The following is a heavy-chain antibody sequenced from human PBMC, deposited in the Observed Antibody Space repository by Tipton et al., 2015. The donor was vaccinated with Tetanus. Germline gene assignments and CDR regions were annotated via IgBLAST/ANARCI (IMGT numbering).Heavy chain of an antibody. CDR3: ARGPLDTARHFDF. CDR2: VYYTGKT. D-gene: IGHD5-18*01. V-gene: IGHV4-59*06. J-gene: IGHJ4*02. Sequence: TLSLTCTVSGGSINSYYWSWVRQPPGKGLEWIGCVYYTGKTYSNPSLQTRLTMSVDTSKDQFSLRLTSVTAADTAIYYCARGPLDTARHFDFWGQGTLVTVST. CDR1: GGSINSYY.